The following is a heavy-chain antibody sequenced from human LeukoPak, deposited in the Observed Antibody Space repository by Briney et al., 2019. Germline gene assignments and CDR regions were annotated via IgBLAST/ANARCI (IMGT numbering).Heavy chain of an antibody. CDR1: GFTFSSYW. V-gene: IGHV3-74*01. D-gene: IGHD6-19*01. CDR2: INSDGSST. CDR3: AREPVAGHFDY. Sequence: GGSLRLSCAASGFTFSSYWMHWVRHAPGKGLVWVSRINSDGSSTNYADSVKGRFTISRDNAKNTLYLQMNSLRAEDTAVYYCAREPVAGHFDYWGQGTLVTVSS. J-gene: IGHJ4*02.